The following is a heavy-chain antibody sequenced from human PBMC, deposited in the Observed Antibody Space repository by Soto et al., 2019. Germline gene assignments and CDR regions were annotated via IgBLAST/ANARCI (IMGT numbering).Heavy chain of an antibody. V-gene: IGHV1-69*01. CDR2: IIPIFGTA. CDR3: ARDWTTVVKTVGYYYYGRYV. J-gene: IGHJ6*02. Sequence: QVQLVQSGAEVKKPGSSVKVSCKASGGTFSSYAISWVRQAPGQGLAWMGGIIPIFGTANYAQKFQGRVTITADESTSAAYLELSSLRSEDTAVYNCARDWTTVVKTVGYYYYGRYVWGQGTTVTVSS. D-gene: IGHD4-17*01. CDR1: GGTFSSYA.